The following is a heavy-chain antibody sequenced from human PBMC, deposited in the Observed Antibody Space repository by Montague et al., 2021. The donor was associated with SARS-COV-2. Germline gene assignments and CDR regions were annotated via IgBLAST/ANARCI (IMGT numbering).Heavy chain of an antibody. V-gene: IGHV2-70*01. Sequence: PALVKLTQTLTLTCTFSGFSLSTSGMCVSWIRQPPGKSLEWLALFDWDDDKYYSTSLKTRLTISKDTSKNQVVLTMTNMDPVDTATYYCARMVTIFSLGGYYYYYDMDVWGQGTTVTVAS. CDR2: FDWDDDK. J-gene: IGHJ6*02. CDR1: GFSLSTSGMC. D-gene: IGHD3-9*01. CDR3: ARMVTIFSLGGYYYYYDMDV.